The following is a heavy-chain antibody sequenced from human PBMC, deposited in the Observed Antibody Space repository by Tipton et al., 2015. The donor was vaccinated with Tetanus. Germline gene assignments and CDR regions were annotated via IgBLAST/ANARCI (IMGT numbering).Heavy chain of an antibody. CDR2: SYAGGNYA. V-gene: IGHV3-23*03. Sequence: SLRLSCTASGFTFNSYPMNWVRQAPGKGLEWVSVSYAGGNYAYYADSVKGRFTTFRDDSKSTLFLHMTSLSVEDTAVYYCAKVRGTLRYSFDSWGQGTLVTVSS. CDR1: GFTFNSYP. J-gene: IGHJ5*01. CDR3: AKVRGTLRYSFDS. D-gene: IGHD1-26*01.